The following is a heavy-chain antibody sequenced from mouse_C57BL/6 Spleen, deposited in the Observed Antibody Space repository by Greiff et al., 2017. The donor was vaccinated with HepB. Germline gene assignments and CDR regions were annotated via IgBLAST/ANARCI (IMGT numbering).Heavy chain of an antibody. D-gene: IGHD2-2*01. CDR2: IYPGDGDT. CDR3: AVSEVTLAGGAWYFDV. Sequence: VQLQQSGPELVKPGASVKISCKASGYAFSSSWMNWVKQRPGKGLEWIGRIYPGDGDTNYNGKFKGKATLTADKSSSTAYMQLSSLTSEDSAVYVCAVSEVTLAGGAWYFDVWGTGTTVTVSS. V-gene: IGHV1-82*01. CDR1: GYAFSSSW. J-gene: IGHJ1*03.